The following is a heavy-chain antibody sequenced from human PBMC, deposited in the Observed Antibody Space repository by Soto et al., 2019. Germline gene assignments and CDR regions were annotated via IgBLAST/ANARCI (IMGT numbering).Heavy chain of an antibody. V-gene: IGHV1-69*06. CDR3: SGGLDDGDAGNYFDY. Sequence: QVQLVQSGAEVKKPGSSVKVSCKASGGTFSSYAISWERQAPGQGLEWMGGIIHIFGTANYAQKFQGRVTITADKSTSRAYMELSSLRSEDTAVVYCSGGLDDGDAGNYFDYWGQGTLVTVSS. D-gene: IGHD4-17*01. CDR2: IIHIFGTA. CDR1: GGTFSSYA. J-gene: IGHJ4*02.